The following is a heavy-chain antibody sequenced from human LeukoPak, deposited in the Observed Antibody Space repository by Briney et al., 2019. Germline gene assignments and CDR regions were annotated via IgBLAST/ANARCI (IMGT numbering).Heavy chain of an antibody. Sequence: SETLSLTCTVSGGSISTDYWTWIRQPAGKGLEWIGLIYTSGSTNYNPSLKSRVTMSVDTSKNQFSLKLTSVTAADTAVYFCARQVVAVAGTGYFDYWGQGTLVTVSS. CDR2: IYTSGST. CDR1: GGSISTDY. D-gene: IGHD6-19*01. CDR3: ARQVVAVAGTGYFDY. V-gene: IGHV4-4*07. J-gene: IGHJ4*02.